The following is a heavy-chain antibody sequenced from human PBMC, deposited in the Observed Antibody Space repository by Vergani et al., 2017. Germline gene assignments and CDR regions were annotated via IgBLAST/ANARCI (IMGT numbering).Heavy chain of an antibody. CDR1: GFTFSSYS. D-gene: IGHD3-9*01. CDR3: ARGCYYDILTGNYYYGVDV. V-gene: IGHV3-21*01. CDR2: ISSSSSYI. Sequence: EVQLVESGGGLVKPGGSLRLSCAASGFTFSSYSMNWVRQAPGKGLEWVSSISSSSSYIYYADSVKGRFTISRDNAKNSLYLQMNSLRAEDTAVYYCARGCYYDILTGNYYYGVDVWGEGTTVTVSS. J-gene: IGHJ6*04.